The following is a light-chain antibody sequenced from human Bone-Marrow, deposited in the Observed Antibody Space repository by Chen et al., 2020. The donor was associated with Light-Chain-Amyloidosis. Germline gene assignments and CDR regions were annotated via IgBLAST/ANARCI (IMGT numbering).Light chain of an antibody. CDR3: HKYNSAPIT. V-gene: IGKV1-27*01. CDR2: GAS. J-gene: IGKJ5*01. CDR1: QGISSS. Sequence: DIQMTQPPSSLSASVGDRVTNTCRASQGISSSLAWYQQKPWKVPELLIYGASILESGVPSRFSGSGSETDFTLTISSLQPEDVVTYYCHKYNSAPITFGQWTRLELK.